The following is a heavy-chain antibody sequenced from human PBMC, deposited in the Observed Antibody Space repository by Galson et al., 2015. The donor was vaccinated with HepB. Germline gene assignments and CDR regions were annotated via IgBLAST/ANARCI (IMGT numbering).Heavy chain of an antibody. CDR3: AREYYYASGSYYDY. Sequence: SLRLSCAASGFTFSSYWMSWVRQAPGKGLEWVANIKQDGSEKYYADSMKGRFTISRDNAKNSLYLQMNSLRAEDTAVYYCAREYYYASGSYYDYWGQGTLVTVSS. D-gene: IGHD3-10*01. V-gene: IGHV3-7*03. J-gene: IGHJ4*02. CDR1: GFTFSSYW. CDR2: IKQDGSEK.